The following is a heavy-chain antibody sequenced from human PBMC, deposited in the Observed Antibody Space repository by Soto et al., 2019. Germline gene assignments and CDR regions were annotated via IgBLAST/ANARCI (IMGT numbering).Heavy chain of an antibody. CDR3: ASGGSMVRGVITLAY. CDR1: GYAFINYG. CDR2: ISAVNGNT. V-gene: IGHV1-18*01. D-gene: IGHD3-10*01. Sequence: QVALVQSGAEVKKPGASVKVSCKASGYAFINYGFAWVRQAPGQGLEWMGWISAVNGNTNSAQHLQGRFTMAVDATTSTAYMELRSLTSDDTAVYYCASGGSMVRGVITLAYWGQGALVTVSS. J-gene: IGHJ4*02.